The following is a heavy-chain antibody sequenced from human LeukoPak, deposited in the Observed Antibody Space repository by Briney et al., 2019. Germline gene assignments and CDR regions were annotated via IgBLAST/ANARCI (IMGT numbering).Heavy chain of an antibody. CDR3: ARDHGERPAY. CDR2: ISGSGGST. D-gene: IGHD4-17*01. CDR1: GFTFSSYA. J-gene: IGHJ4*02. Sequence: GGSLRLSCAASGFTFSSYAMSWVRQAPGKGLEWVSAISGSGGSTYYADSVKGRFTISRDNAKKSVYLQMNSLRGEDTAVYYCARDHGERPAYWGQGTLVTVSS. V-gene: IGHV3-23*01.